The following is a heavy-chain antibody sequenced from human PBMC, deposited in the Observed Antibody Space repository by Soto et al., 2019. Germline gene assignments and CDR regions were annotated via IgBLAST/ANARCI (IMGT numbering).Heavy chain of an antibody. CDR3: ARPDFGDYWYFDI. Sequence: QDQLVQSGAEVKKPGSSVKVSCKASGGTFSSHTFSWVRQAPGQGLEWMGSIIPALGTATYAQKFQGRVTITADEDATTVYMELNSLRSEDTAVYYCARPDFGDYWYFDIWGRGTLVTVSS. CDR2: IIPALGTA. CDR1: GGTFSSHT. J-gene: IGHJ2*01. D-gene: IGHD4-17*01. V-gene: IGHV1-69*08.